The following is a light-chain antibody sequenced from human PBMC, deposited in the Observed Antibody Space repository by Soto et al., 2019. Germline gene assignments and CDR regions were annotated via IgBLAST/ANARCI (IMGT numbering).Light chain of an antibody. Sequence: QSVLTQPPSASGTPWQRVTISCSGSSSNIGSNSVNWYQQLPGTAPKLLIYRNNQWPSGVPDRFSGSKSGTSASLAISGLQSEDEADYYCAAWDDSLNGYVFGTGTKVTVL. J-gene: IGLJ1*01. CDR3: AAWDDSLNGYV. CDR2: RNN. V-gene: IGLV1-44*01. CDR1: SSNIGSNS.